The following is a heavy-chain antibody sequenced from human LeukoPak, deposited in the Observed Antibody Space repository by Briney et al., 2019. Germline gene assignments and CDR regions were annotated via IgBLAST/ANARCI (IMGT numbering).Heavy chain of an antibody. CDR3: ARDGATFVTY. J-gene: IGHJ4*02. V-gene: IGHV3-48*04. CDR1: GFTFGSYN. Sequence: GGSLRLSCAASGFTFGSYNMNWVRQAPGKGLEWISYISSSSSTIYYADSVKGRFTVSRDNAKNSLSLQMNSLRPEDTAIYYCARDGATFVTYWGQGTLVTVSS. D-gene: IGHD4-23*01. CDR2: ISSSSSTI.